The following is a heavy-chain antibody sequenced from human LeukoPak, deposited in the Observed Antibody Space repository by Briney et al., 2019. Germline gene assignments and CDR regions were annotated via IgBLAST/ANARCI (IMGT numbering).Heavy chain of an antibody. Sequence: KPGGSLRLSCAASGLSFSSYSMNWVRQAPGKGLEWVSSISSSSSYIYYAGSVKGRFTISRDNAKNSLYLQMNSLRAEDTAVYYCARDLIATGGYSYGRNDAFDIWGQGTMVTVSS. J-gene: IGHJ3*02. D-gene: IGHD5-18*01. CDR1: GLSFSSYS. V-gene: IGHV3-21*01. CDR3: ARDLIATGGYSYGRNDAFDI. CDR2: ISSSSSYI.